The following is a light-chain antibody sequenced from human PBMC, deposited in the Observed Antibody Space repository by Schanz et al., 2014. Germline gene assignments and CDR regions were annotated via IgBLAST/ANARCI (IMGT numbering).Light chain of an antibody. CDR1: QSVSSK. J-gene: IGKJ4*01. CDR3: QQRSDWPPLT. Sequence: EIVMTQSPATLSVSPGESATLSCRASQSVSSKLAWYQQKPGQAPRLLIYGASTRATGIPARFSGTGSGTEFTLTISSLQSEDFAVYYCQQRSDWPPLTFGGGTKVEIK. V-gene: IGKV3-15*01. CDR2: GAS.